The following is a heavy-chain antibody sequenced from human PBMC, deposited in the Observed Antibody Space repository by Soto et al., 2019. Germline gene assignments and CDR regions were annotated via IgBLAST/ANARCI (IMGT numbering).Heavy chain of an antibody. D-gene: IGHD5-18*01. CDR3: AKEAGIRPARYYFDY. V-gene: IGHV3-30*18. J-gene: IGHJ4*02. Sequence: QVQLVESGGGVVQPGRSLRLSCAASGFTFSSYGMHWVRQAPGKGLEWVAVISYDGSNKYYADSVKGRFTISRDNSNNTLYLQMNSLRAEDTAVYYCAKEAGIRPARYYFDYWGQGTLVAVSS. CDR2: ISYDGSNK. CDR1: GFTFSSYG.